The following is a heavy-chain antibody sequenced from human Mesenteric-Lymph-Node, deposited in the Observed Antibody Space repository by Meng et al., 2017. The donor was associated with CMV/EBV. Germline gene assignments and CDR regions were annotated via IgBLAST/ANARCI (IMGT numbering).Heavy chain of an antibody. D-gene: IGHD3-3*01. V-gene: IGHV5-51*01. CDR2: VQPGDSDI. J-gene: IGHJ4*01. CDR3: ARQFTNSAPLDY. Sequence: GESLKISCQASGYSFTSYWIVWVRQRPGKGLEWMGIVQPGDSDIRYSPSFQGQVTISVDKSIRTAYLQWSSLKASDTAMYYCARQFTNSAPLDYWGHGTLVTVSS. CDR1: GYSFTSYW.